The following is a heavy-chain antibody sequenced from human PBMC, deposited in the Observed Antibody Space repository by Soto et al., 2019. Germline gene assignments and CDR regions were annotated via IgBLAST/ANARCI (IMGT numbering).Heavy chain of an antibody. Sequence: PGGSLRLSCAASGFTFSSYWMHWVRQAPGKGLVWVSRINSDGSSTSYADSVKGRFTISRDNAKNTPYLQMNSLRAEDTAVYYCARIRDYYGSGSYYTYDYWGQGTLVTVSS. D-gene: IGHD3-10*01. J-gene: IGHJ4*02. CDR1: GFTFSSYW. CDR2: INSDGSST. V-gene: IGHV3-74*01. CDR3: ARIRDYYGSGSYYTYDY.